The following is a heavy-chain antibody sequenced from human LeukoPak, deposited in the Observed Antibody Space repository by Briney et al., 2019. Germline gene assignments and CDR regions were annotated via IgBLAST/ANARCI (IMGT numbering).Heavy chain of an antibody. V-gene: IGHV3-23*01. CDR2: ISGGGVST. D-gene: IGHD2-8*01. J-gene: IGHJ4*02. CDR3: AKWARYCTNGVCYYFDY. Sequence: PGGSLRLSCAASGFTFSCYWMSWVRQAPGKGVEWVSVISGGGVSTYYADSVKGRFTISRDNSKNTLYLQMNSLRAEDTAVYYCAKWARYCTNGVCYYFDYWGQGTLVTVSS. CDR1: GFTFSCYW.